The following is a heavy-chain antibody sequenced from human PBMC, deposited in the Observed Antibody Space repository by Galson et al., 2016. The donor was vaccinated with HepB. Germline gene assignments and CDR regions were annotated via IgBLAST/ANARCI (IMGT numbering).Heavy chain of an antibody. CDR1: GITFRSYT. CDR3: ARDDYFRLGY. D-gene: IGHD3-16*01. CDR2: ISGGSSYI. J-gene: IGHJ4*02. V-gene: IGHV3-21*01. Sequence: SLRLSCAVSGITFRSYTMNWVRQAPGKGLEWVSYISGGSSYIYYADSVKGRFTISRGNAKNSLYLEMNSLRDEDTAVYYCARDDYFRLGYWGQGTLVTVSS.